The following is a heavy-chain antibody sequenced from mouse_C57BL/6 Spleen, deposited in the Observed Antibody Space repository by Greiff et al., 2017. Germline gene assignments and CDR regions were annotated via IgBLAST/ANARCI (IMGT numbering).Heavy chain of an antibody. CDR1: GYTFTSYW. Sequence: QVQLQQPGAELVKPGASVKLSCKASGYTFTSYWMQWVKQRPGQGLEWIGEIDPSDSYTNYNQKFKGKATLTVDTSSSTAYMQLSSLTSEDSAVYYGATGLAYWGQGTLVTVSA. CDR3: ATGLAY. J-gene: IGHJ3*01. V-gene: IGHV1-50*01. CDR2: IDPSDSYT.